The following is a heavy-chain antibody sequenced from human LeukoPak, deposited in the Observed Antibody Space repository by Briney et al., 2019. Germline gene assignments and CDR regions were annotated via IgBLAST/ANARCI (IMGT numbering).Heavy chain of an antibody. CDR2: IYYSGST. Sequence: SETLSLTCTVSGGSISSHYWSWIRQPPGKGLEWIGYIYYSGSTNYNPSLKGRVTISVDTSKNQFSLKLSSVTAADTAVYYCARDQGATGAVWFDPWGQGTLVTVSS. D-gene: IGHD7-27*01. J-gene: IGHJ5*02. CDR1: GGSISSHY. V-gene: IGHV4-59*11. CDR3: ARDQGATGAVWFDP.